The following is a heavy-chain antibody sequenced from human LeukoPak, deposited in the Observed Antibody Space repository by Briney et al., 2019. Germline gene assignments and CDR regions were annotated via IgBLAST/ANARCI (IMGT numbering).Heavy chain of an antibody. Sequence: PSETLSLTCTVSGGSISSSSYYWGWIRQPPGKGLEGIGSIYYSGSTYYNPSLKSRVTISVDTSKNQFSLKLSSVAAADTAVYYCATGVMVRGVIIFDYWGQGTLVTVSS. CDR2: IYYSGST. CDR1: GGSISSSSYY. D-gene: IGHD3-10*01. CDR3: ATGVMVRGVIIFDY. J-gene: IGHJ4*02. V-gene: IGHV4-39*01.